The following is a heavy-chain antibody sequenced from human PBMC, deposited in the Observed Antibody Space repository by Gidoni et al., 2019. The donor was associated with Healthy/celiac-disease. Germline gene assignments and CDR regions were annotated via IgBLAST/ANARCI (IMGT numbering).Heavy chain of an antibody. CDR2: ISWNSGSI. V-gene: IGHV3-9*01. CDR1: GFTFDDYA. Sequence: EVQLVESGGCLVQPGRSLRLSCAASGFTFDDYAMHWVRQAPGKGLEWVSGISWNSGSIGYADSVKGRFTISRDNAKNSLYLQMNSLRAEDTALYYCAKDKAELTMIVVVTNFDYWGQGTLVTVSS. D-gene: IGHD3-22*01. J-gene: IGHJ4*02. CDR3: AKDKAELTMIVVVTNFDY.